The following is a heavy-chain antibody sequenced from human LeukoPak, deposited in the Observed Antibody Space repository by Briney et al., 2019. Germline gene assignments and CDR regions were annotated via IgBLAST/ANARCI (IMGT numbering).Heavy chain of an antibody. CDR1: GFTFSSYW. J-gene: IGHJ4*02. V-gene: IGHV3-7*01. Sequence: PGGSLRLSCAASGFTFSSYWMSWVRQAPGKGLEWVANIRQDGSEKYYVDSVKGRFTISRDNAKNSLYLQMNSLRAEDTAVYYCARVSFGELSYYFDYWGQGTLVTVSS. CDR2: IRQDGSEK. CDR3: ARVSFGELSYYFDY. D-gene: IGHD3-10*01.